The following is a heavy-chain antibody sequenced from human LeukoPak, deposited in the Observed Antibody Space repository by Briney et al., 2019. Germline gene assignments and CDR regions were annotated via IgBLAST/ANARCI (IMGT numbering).Heavy chain of an antibody. V-gene: IGHV3-64D*09. J-gene: IGHJ3*02. CDR3: VKTRGTYPNDAFDI. CDR1: GFTFSSYA. CDR2: ISSNGGST. D-gene: IGHD5-12*01. Sequence: GGSLRLSCSASGFTFSSYAIHWVRQAPGKGLEYVSAISSNGGSTYYADSVKGRFTISRDNSKNTLYLQMSSLRVEDTAVHYCVKTRGTYPNDAFDIWGQGTMVTVSS.